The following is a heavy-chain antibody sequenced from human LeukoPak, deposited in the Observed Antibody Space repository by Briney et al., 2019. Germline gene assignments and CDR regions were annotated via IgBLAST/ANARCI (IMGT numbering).Heavy chain of an antibody. D-gene: IGHD2-2*01. CDR3: ARDQVSGVAVPAAYYYGMDV. CDR2: INPNSGGT. CDR1: GYTFTGYY. J-gene: IGHJ6*02. V-gene: IGHV1-2*02. Sequence: ASVKVSCKASGYTFTGYYMHWVRQAPGQGLEWMGWINPNSGGTNYAQKFQGRVTMTRDTSISTAYMELSRLRSDDTAVYYCARDQVSGVAVPAAYYYGMDVWGQGTTVTVSS.